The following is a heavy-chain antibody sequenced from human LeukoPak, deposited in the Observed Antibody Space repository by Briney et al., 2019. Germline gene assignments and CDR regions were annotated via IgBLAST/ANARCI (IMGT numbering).Heavy chain of an antibody. Sequence: PSETLSLTCTVSGGSISSSSYYWGWIRQPPGKGLEWIGSIYYSGSTYYNPSLKSRVTISVDTSKNQFSLKLSSVTAADTAVYYCARDLGFIAGANGGDYWGQGTLVTVSS. D-gene: IGHD1-26*01. CDR1: GGSISSSSYY. CDR2: IYYSGST. J-gene: IGHJ4*02. CDR3: ARDLGFIAGANGGDY. V-gene: IGHV4-39*07.